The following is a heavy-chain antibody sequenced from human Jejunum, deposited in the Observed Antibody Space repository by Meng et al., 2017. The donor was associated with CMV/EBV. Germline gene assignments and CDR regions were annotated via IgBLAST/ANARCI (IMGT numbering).Heavy chain of an antibody. D-gene: IGHD1-14*01. CDR1: GFTFSSYW. Sequence: ASGFTFSSYWMSWVRQAPGKGPEWVANIKQDGSEKYYVDSVKGRFTISRDNAKNSLYLQMNSLRAEDTAVYYCARDHRGRPHDYWGQGTLVTVSS. CDR3: ARDHRGRPHDY. V-gene: IGHV3-7*01. J-gene: IGHJ4*02. CDR2: IKQDGSEK.